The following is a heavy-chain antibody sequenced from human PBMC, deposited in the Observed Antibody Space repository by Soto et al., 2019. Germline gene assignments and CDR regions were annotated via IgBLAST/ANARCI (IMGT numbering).Heavy chain of an antibody. J-gene: IGHJ5*02. V-gene: IGHV4-34*01. CDR2: INHSGST. CDR1: GGSFSGYY. Sequence: QVQLQQWGAGLLKPSETLSLTCAVYGGSFSGYYWSWIRQPPGKGLEWIGEINHSGSTNYNPSLKGRVTMSVDTSKNQFSLKLSSVTAADTAVYYCARGGGYNWNYDPWFDPWGQGTLVTVSS. CDR3: ARGGGYNWNYDPWFDP. D-gene: IGHD1-7*01.